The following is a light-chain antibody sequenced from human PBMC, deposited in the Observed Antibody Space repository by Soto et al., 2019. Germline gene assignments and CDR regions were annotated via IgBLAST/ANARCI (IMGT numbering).Light chain of an antibody. V-gene: IGKV3-20*01. CDR3: QQYTGPPTT. CDR1: RGVSANY. CDR2: GAS. Sequence: ENLLTQSPGTLSLSPGEGATLSCRASRGVSANYLAWYQQKPGQAPTLLIYGASIRAAGIPDRFSGSGSGTDFTLTITRLEPEDSAVYFCQQYTGPPTTFGQGTRLEIK. J-gene: IGKJ5*01.